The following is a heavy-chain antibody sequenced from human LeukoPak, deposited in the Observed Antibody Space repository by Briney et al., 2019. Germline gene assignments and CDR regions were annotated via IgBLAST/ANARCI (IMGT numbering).Heavy chain of an antibody. CDR1: GFTFSSYA. Sequence: GRSLRLSCAASGFTFSSYAMHWVRQAPGKGLEWVAVISYDGSNKYYADSVKGRFTISRDNSKNTLYLQMNSLRAEGTAVYYCASYGNWPMDFDYWGQGTLVTVSS. CDR3: ASYGNWPMDFDY. J-gene: IGHJ4*02. D-gene: IGHD1-1*01. V-gene: IGHV3-30-3*01. CDR2: ISYDGSNK.